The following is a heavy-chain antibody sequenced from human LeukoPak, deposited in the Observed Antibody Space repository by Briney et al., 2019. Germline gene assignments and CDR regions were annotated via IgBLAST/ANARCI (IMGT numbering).Heavy chain of an antibody. V-gene: IGHV4-34*01. J-gene: IGHJ3*02. CDR2: INHSGST. CDR3: ARVLRDGHNDPFDN. CDR1: GGSFSGYY. Sequence: PSETLSLTCAVYGGSFSGYYWSWIRQPPGKGLEWIGEINHSGSTNYNPSLKSRVTVSVDTSKNHFSLRLTSVTAADAAVYYCARVLRDGHNDPFDNWGQGTLVTVSS. D-gene: IGHD5-24*01.